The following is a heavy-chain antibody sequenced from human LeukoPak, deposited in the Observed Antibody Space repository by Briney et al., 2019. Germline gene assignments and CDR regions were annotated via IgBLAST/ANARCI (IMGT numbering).Heavy chain of an antibody. Sequence: PGGSLRLSCAASGITFSTYAMHWVRQAPGKGLEWVAFISYDGSNKYDADSVKGRFTISRDNSKNTLYLQMNSLRAEDAAVYYCARSSPGNPNYYGSGSRYYGMDVWGQGTTVTVSS. D-gene: IGHD3-10*01. CDR2: ISYDGSNK. CDR3: ARSSPGNPNYYGSGSRYYGMDV. CDR1: GITFSTYA. J-gene: IGHJ6*02. V-gene: IGHV3-30-3*01.